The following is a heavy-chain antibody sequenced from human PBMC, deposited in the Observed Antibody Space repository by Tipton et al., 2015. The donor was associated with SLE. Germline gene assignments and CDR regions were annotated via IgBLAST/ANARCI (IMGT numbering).Heavy chain of an antibody. V-gene: IGHV4-61*02. CDR2: IFRNGYV. CDR1: GASFNSDY. CDR3: VRGIAGATAPDQ. D-gene: IGHD6-25*01. J-gene: IGHJ4*02. Sequence: TLSLTCSVSGASFNSDYDRWSWIRQPAGKGLEWMGRIFRNGYVNYTPSLRSRATMSVDTSRNQFSLELRSVTAADAAVYFCVRGIAGATAPDQWGQGTLVIVSS.